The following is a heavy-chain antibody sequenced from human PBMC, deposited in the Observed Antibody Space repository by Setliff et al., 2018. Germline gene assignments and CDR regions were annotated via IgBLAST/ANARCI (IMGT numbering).Heavy chain of an antibody. J-gene: IGHJ4*02. D-gene: IGHD3-9*01. Sequence: PGGSLRLSCAASGFTFSSYAMSWVRQAPGKGLEWVSAISGSGGSTYYADSVKGRFTISRDNSKNTLYLQINSLRAEDTAVYYCARDLDWAFDYWGQGTLVTVSS. CDR2: ISGSGGST. V-gene: IGHV3-23*01. CDR3: ARDLDWAFDY. CDR1: GFTFSSYA.